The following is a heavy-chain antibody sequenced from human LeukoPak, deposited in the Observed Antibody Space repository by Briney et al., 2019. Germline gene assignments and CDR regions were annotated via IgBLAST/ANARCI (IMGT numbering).Heavy chain of an antibody. V-gene: IGHV4-34*01. J-gene: IGHJ4*02. D-gene: IGHD3-10*01. CDR3: ARAGSGSYPFDY. CDR1: GGSFSGYY. CDR2: INHSGST. Sequence: SETLSLTCAVYGGSFSGYYWSWIRQPPGKGLEWIGEINHSGSTNYNPSLKSRVTISVDRSKNQFSLKLSSVTAADTAVYYCARAGSGSYPFDYWGQGTLVTVSS.